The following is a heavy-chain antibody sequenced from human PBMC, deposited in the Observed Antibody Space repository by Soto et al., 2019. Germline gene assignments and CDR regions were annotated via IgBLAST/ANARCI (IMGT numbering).Heavy chain of an antibody. CDR3: ARDRIRWLQLKGWFDP. V-gene: IGHV1-69*13. CDR1: GGTFSSYA. CDR2: IIPIFGTA. J-gene: IGHJ5*02. D-gene: IGHD5-12*01. Sequence: SVKVSCKASGGTFSSYAISWVRQAPGQGLEWMGGIIPIFGTADYAQKFQGRVTITADESTSTAYMELSSLRSEDTAVYYCARDRIRWLQLKGWFDPWGQGTLVTVSS.